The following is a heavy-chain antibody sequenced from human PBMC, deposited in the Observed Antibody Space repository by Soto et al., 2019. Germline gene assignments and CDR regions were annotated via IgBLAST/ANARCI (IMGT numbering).Heavy chain of an antibody. CDR2: IYYSGST. D-gene: IGHD4-17*01. V-gene: IGHV4-61*01. J-gene: IGHJ4*02. CDR1: GGSVSSGSYY. Sequence: SETLSLTCTVSGGSVSSGSYYGSWIRQPPGKGLEWIGYIYYSGSTNYNPSLKSRVTISVDTSKNQFSLKLGSVTAADTAVYYCARRYGDCFDYWGQGTLVTVSS. CDR3: ARRYGDCFDY.